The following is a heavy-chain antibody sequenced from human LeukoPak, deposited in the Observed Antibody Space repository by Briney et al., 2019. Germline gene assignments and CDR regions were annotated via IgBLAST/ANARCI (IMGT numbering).Heavy chain of an antibody. CDR3: ARDRVVRGVTSYWFDP. CDR1: GGSISTYY. V-gene: IGHV4-59*01. J-gene: IGHJ5*02. Sequence: PSETLSLTCTVSGGSISTYYWSWIRQPPGKGLEWIGYLYYSGSTSYNPSLKSRVTISVDTSKNQFSLKLSSVIPADTAVYYCARDRVVRGVTSYWFDPWGQGTLVTVSS. D-gene: IGHD3-10*01. CDR2: LYYSGST.